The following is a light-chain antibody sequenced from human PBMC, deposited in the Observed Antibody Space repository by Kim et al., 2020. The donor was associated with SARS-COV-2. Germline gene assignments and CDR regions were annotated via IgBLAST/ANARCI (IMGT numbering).Light chain of an antibody. Sequence: SAAVGDRVTMTCRASQGISSWLAWYQQKPGQAPKLLISAASSLQSGVPLRFSGSGSGTDFTLTISSLQPEDFATYHCQQTNSFPLTFGGGTKLEI. CDR3: QQTNSFPLT. CDR1: QGISSW. CDR2: AAS. J-gene: IGKJ4*01. V-gene: IGKV1-12*01.